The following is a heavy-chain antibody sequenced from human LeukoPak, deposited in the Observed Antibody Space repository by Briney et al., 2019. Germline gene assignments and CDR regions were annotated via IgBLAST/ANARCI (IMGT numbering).Heavy chain of an antibody. Sequence: GGSLRLSCVTSGFTFSSYGIHWVRQAPGKGLEWVAFIRYDGSNKYHADSVKGRFTISRDNSKNTVYLQMNSLRAEDTAVYFCAKEYGYDYNYFYSMDVWGKGTTVTISS. CDR2: IRYDGSNK. J-gene: IGHJ6*03. CDR3: AKEYGYDYNYFYSMDV. V-gene: IGHV3-30*02. CDR1: GFTFSSYG. D-gene: IGHD1-1*01.